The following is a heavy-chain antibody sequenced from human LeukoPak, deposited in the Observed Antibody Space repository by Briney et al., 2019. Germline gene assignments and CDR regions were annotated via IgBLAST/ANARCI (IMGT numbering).Heavy chain of an antibody. Sequence: SETLSLTCTVSGGSISSHYWSWIRQPPGKGLEWIGYIYYAGSTSYNPSLKSRVTISVDTSKNQFSLKLSSVTVADTAVYYCARFYDISGHPSRIDYWGQGTLVTVSS. CDR2: IYYAGST. J-gene: IGHJ4*02. D-gene: IGHD3-22*01. CDR1: GGSISSHY. V-gene: IGHV4-59*11. CDR3: ARFYDISGHPSRIDY.